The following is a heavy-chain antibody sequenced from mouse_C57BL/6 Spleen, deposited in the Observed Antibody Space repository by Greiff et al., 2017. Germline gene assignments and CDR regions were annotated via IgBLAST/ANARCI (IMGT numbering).Heavy chain of an antibody. CDR1: GYTFTSYW. V-gene: IGHV1-55*01. D-gene: IGHD1-1*01. CDR3: ARHYYGSSYYFDY. CDR2: FYPGSGST. Sequence: QVQLQQPGAELVKPGASVKMSCKASGYTFTSYWITWVKQRPGQGLEWIGDFYPGSGSTKYNEKFKSKATLTVDTSSSTAYMQLSSLTSEDSAVYYCARHYYGSSYYFDYWGQGTTLTVAS. J-gene: IGHJ2*01.